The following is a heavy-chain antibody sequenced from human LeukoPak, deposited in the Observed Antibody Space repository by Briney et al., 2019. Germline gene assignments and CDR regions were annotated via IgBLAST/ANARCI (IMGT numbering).Heavy chain of an antibody. V-gene: IGHV4-34*01. CDR3: AREKGYYGSGSYSYYYYYYMDV. CDR1: GGSFSGYY. CDR2: INHSGST. Sequence: SETLSLTCAVYGGSFSGYYWSWIRQPPGKGLEWIGEINHSGSTNYNPSLKSRVTISIDTSKNQFSLKLSSVTAADTAVYYCAREKGYYGSGSYSYYYYYYMDVWGKGTTVTVSS. D-gene: IGHD3-10*01. J-gene: IGHJ6*03.